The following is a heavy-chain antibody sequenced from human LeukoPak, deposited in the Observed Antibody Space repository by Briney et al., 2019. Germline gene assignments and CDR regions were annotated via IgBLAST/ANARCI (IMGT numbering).Heavy chain of an antibody. V-gene: IGHV3-64D*06. CDR2: ISSNGGST. CDR1: GFTFSSYA. Sequence: PGGSLRLSCSASGFTFSSYAMHWVRQAPGKGLXXXXXISSNGGSTYYADSVKGRFTISRDNSKNTLYLQMSSLRAEDTAVYYCVKSIGVGSGSFPFDPWGQGTLVTVSS. J-gene: IGHJ5*02. D-gene: IGHD3-10*01. CDR3: VKSIGVGSGSFPFDP.